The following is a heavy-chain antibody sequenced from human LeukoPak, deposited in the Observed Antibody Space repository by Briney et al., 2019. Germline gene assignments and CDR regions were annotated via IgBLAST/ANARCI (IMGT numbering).Heavy chain of an antibody. CDR3: ARGFGELFPFDY. V-gene: IGHV4-39*07. J-gene: IGHJ4*02. D-gene: IGHD3-10*01. CDR1: GGSISSSSYY. CDR2: IYYSGST. Sequence: SETLSLTCTVSGGSISSSSYYWGWTRQPPGKGLEWIGSIYYSGSTYYNPSLKSRVTISVDTSKNQFSLKLSSVTAADTAVYYCARGFGELFPFDYWGQGTLVTVSS.